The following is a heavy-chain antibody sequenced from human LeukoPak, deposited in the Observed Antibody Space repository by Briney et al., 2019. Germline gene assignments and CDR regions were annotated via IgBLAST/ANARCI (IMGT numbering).Heavy chain of an antibody. V-gene: IGHV1-18*01. D-gene: IGHD6-13*01. CDR3: ARDVAFYGSSWLNWFDP. J-gene: IGHJ5*02. CDR1: GYTFTNYG. Sequence: ASVKVSCKASGYTFTNYGISWVRQAPGQGLEWMGRISAYNGNTNYAQKLQGRVTMTTDASTNTAYMELRSLGSDDTAFYYCARDVAFYGSSWLNWFDPWGQGTLVTVSS. CDR2: ISAYNGNT.